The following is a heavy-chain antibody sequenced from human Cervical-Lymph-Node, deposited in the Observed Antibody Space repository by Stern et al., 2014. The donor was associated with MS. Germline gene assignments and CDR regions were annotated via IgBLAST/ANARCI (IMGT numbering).Heavy chain of an antibody. V-gene: IGHV1-69*01. CDR3: ARGPDHTGGYYYAY. CDR1: GGTFNRYA. J-gene: IGHJ4*02. D-gene: IGHD3-22*01. Sequence: VKLVQSGAEVKKPGSSVKVSCKASGGTFNRYAISWVRQAPGQGLEWMGGIIPIFGTANYAQKFQGRVTITADESTSTAYMEVSSLRSEDTAVYYCARGPDHTGGYYYAYWGQGTLVTVSS. CDR2: IIPIFGTA.